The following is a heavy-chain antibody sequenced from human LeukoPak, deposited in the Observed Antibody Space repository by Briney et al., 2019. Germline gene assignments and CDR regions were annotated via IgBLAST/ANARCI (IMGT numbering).Heavy chain of an antibody. CDR2: IYYSGST. D-gene: IGHD1-26*01. CDR1: GGSISSYY. J-gene: IGHJ3*02. Sequence: SETLSLTCTVSGGSISSYYWSWIRQPPGKGLEWIGYIYYSGSTYYNPSLKSRVTISVDTSKNQFSLKLSSVTAADTAVYYCARPVGGGEAFDIWGQGTTVTVSS. CDR3: ARPVGGGEAFDI. V-gene: IGHV4-59*08.